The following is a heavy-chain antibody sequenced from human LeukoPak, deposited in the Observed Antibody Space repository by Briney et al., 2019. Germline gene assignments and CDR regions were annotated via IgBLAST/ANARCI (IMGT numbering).Heavy chain of an antibody. CDR1: GFTFGSYA. D-gene: IGHD2-21*01. Sequence: GGSLRLSCEVSGFTFGSYAMSWVRQAPGKGLEWVSGISRSGESTYYTDSVKGRFSISRDNSKNTLYLQVNSLRAEDTAVYYCVRDLWAFCSGDCLLGYWGQGTLATVSS. V-gene: IGHV3-23*01. CDR2: ISRSGEST. J-gene: IGHJ4*02. CDR3: VRDLWAFCSGDCLLGY.